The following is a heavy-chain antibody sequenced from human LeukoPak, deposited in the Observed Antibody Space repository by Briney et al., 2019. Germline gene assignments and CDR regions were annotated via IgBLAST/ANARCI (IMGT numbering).Heavy chain of an antibody. D-gene: IGHD6-19*01. CDR3: AGGQWLPDY. V-gene: IGHV3-23*01. Sequence: GGSLRLSCAASGFTFSSYAMNWVRQAPGKGLEWVSGISDSGGRTYYADSVKGRFTISRDNSKNTLYLQMNSLRVEDTAIYDCAGGQWLPDYWGQGTLVTVSS. CDR2: ISDSGGRT. CDR1: GFTFSSYA. J-gene: IGHJ4*02.